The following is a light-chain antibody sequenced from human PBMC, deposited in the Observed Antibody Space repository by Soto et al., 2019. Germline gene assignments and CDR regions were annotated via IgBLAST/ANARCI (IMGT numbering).Light chain of an antibody. V-gene: IGLV1-44*01. CDR2: TYN. CDR1: GSNIGSNT. CDR3: AAWDDSLNGVL. J-gene: IGLJ2*01. Sequence: QSVLTHPPSASGTPGQRVTISCSGSGSNIGSNTVNWYQQLPGTAPKLLIYTYNQRPSGVPDRFSGSKSGTSASLAISGLHSEDEADYYCAAWDDSLNGVLFGGGTKLTVL.